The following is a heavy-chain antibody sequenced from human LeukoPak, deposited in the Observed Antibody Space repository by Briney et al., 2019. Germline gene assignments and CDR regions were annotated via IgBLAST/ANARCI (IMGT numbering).Heavy chain of an antibody. J-gene: IGHJ4*02. D-gene: IGHD3-22*01. CDR1: GYSFSSYW. CDR2: IYPGDSNT. CDR3: ARQYNSDYSHFDY. Sequence: PGESLKISCKGPGYSFSSYWIGWVRQMPGKGLEWMGIIYPGDSNTRYSPSFQGQVTISADKSISTASLQWSSLKASDTAMYYCARQYNSDYSHFDYWGQGTLVTVSS. V-gene: IGHV5-51*01.